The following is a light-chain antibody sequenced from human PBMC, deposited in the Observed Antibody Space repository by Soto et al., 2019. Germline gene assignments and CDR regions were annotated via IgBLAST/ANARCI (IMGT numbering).Light chain of an antibody. Sequence: QSALTQPPSASGSPGQSVTISCTGSSSDVGGYNFVSWYQQHPGKAPKLIIYEVNKRPSGVPDRFSGSKSGNTASLTVSRLQAEDEADYYCNSYAGTNNLGLFGGGTKVTVL. CDR3: NSYAGTNNLGL. J-gene: IGLJ2*01. V-gene: IGLV2-8*01. CDR1: SSDVGGYNF. CDR2: EVN.